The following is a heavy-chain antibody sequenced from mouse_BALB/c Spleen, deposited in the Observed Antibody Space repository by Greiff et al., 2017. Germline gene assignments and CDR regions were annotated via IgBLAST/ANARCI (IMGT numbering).Heavy chain of an antibody. CDR1: GFTFGSYA. J-gene: IGHJ4*01. D-gene: IGHD2-14*01. Sequence: EVKVVESGGGLVKPGGSLKLSCAASGFTFGSYAMSWVRQSPEKRLEWVAEISSGGSYTYYPDTVTGRFTISRDNAKNTLYLEMSSLRSEDTAMYYCARVVRRGAMDYWGQGTSVTVSS. V-gene: IGHV5-9-4*01. CDR3: ARVVRRGAMDY. CDR2: ISSGGSYT.